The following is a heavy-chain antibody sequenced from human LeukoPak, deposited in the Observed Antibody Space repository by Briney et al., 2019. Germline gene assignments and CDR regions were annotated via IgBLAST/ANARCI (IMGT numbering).Heavy chain of an antibody. CDR3: ASLEGNCSGGSCQGTYFDY. Sequence: PSETLSLTCTASGGSISSYYWSWIRQPAGKGLEWIGRIYTSGSTNYNPSLKSRVTMSVDTSKNQFSLKLSSVTAADTAVYYCASLEGNCSGGSCQGTYFDYWGQGTLVTVSS. CDR2: IYTSGST. V-gene: IGHV4-4*07. D-gene: IGHD2-15*01. J-gene: IGHJ4*02. CDR1: GGSISSYY.